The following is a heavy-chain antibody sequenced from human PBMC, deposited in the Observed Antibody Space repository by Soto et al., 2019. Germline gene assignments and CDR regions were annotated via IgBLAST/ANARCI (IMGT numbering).Heavy chain of an antibody. CDR2: ISSSSSYI. CDR3: ARELTLSVGSNDPFYI. V-gene: IGHV3-21*01. D-gene: IGHD1-26*01. J-gene: IGHJ3*02. Sequence: PGGSLRLSCAASGFTFSSYSMNWVRQAPGKGLEWVSSISSSSSYIYYADSVKGRFTISRDNAKNSLYLQMNSLRAEDTAVYYCARELTLSVGSNDPFYIWGQGTMVTVSS. CDR1: GFTFSSYS.